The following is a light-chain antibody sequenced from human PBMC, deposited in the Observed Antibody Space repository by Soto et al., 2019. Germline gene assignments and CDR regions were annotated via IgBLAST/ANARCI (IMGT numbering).Light chain of an antibody. J-gene: IGKJ1*01. CDR2: GAS. CDR1: LNIGDS. V-gene: IGKV1-39*01. CDR3: LQTYNLPRT. Sequence: GDRVTITCRDSLNIGDSLSWFQQKAGKPPTQLIYGASALQSGVPVRFSGSASGTDFTLTIRNMQREDFATYYCLQTYNLPRTFGQGTKVDIK.